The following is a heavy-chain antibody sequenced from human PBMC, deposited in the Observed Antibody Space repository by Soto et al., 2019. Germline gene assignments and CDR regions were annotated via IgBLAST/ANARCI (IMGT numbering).Heavy chain of an antibody. Sequence: QVQLQQWGAGLLKPSETLSLTCAVYGGSFSGYSWTWIRQPPGTGLEWIGEINHSGSTNYNPSLNXRXTXSXXTSKNQFSLKLTSVTAADTAVYYCARDKVTGLFDYWGQGTLVTVSS. D-gene: IGHD2-8*02. CDR2: INHSGST. J-gene: IGHJ4*02. CDR3: ARDKVTGLFDY. CDR1: GGSFSGYS. V-gene: IGHV4-34*01.